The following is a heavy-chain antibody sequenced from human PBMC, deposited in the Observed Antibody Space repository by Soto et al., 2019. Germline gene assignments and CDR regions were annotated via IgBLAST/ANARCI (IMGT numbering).Heavy chain of an antibody. Sequence: SETLYLTCTVSGGSISSGVYYWSWIRQHPGKGLEWIGYIYYSGSTYYNPSLKSRVTISVDTSKNQFSLKLSSVTAADTAVYYCARDDSSGYPDYWGQGTLVTVSS. CDR3: ARDDSSGYPDY. CDR2: IYYSGST. D-gene: IGHD3-22*01. V-gene: IGHV4-31*03. CDR1: GGSISSGVYY. J-gene: IGHJ4*02.